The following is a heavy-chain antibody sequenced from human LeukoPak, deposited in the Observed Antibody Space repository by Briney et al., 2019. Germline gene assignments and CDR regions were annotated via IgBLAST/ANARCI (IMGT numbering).Heavy chain of an antibody. CDR2: INNDGTDT. D-gene: IGHD1-26*01. J-gene: IGHJ4*02. CDR1: GFTFSNHR. CDR3: VRGQSGPAE. V-gene: IGHV3-74*01. Sequence: GGSLRLSCAASGFTFSNHRMHWVRQAPGQGLVWVSRINNDGTDTVYADSVKGRFTISRDNAKNTLHLQMNSLRVEDTAIYYCVRGQSGPAEWGQGTLVTVSS.